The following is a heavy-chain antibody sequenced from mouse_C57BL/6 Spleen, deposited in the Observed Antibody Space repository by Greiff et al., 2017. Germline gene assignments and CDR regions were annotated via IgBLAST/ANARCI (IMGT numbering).Heavy chain of an antibody. CDR1: GYTFTSYW. J-gene: IGHJ1*03. CDR2: IDPSSGGT. Sequence: QVQLQQPGAELVMPGASVKLSCKASGYTFTSYWMHWVKQRPGRGLEWIGRIDPSSGGTKYNEKFKSKATLTVDKPSSPAYMQLSSLTSEDSAVYYCARSGFITTDWYFDVWGTGTTVTVSS. V-gene: IGHV1-72*01. D-gene: IGHD1-1*01. CDR3: ARSGFITTDWYFDV.